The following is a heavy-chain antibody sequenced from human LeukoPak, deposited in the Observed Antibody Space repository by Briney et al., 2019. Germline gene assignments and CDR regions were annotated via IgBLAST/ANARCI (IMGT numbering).Heavy chain of an antibody. CDR3: ARERIGPFGWFDP. CDR2: TYYRSRWYN. V-gene: IGHV6-1*01. Sequence: SQTLSLTCAISGESVSSNSAAWNWIRQSPSRGLEWLGRTYYRSRWYNGYDVSVKSRITINADTSKNQFSLQLYSVTPEDTAMYYCARERIGPFGWFDPWGQGTLVTVSS. CDR1: GESVSSNSAA. D-gene: IGHD3-10*01. J-gene: IGHJ5*02.